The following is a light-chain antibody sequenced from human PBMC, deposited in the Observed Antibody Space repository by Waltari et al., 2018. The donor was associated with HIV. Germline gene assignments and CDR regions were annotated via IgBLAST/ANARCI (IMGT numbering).Light chain of an antibody. Sequence: SVLTQSPSASGTTGQRVTSHWSANRSKLGDNVVTWYPQPPVTASNLLNYTNSRRPSGVPDRFSGSRSGNSASLAISGLQSEDEANYYCAAWDDSLNAYIFGTGTKVSVL. J-gene: IGLJ1*01. CDR3: AAWDDSLNAYI. CDR2: TNS. CDR1: RSKLGDNV. V-gene: IGLV1-44*01.